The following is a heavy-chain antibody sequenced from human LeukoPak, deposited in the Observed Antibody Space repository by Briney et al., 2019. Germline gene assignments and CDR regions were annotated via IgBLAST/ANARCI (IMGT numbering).Heavy chain of an antibody. CDR2: IYHSGST. D-gene: IGHD3-10*01. CDR1: GYSISSGYY. Sequence: SETLSLTCTVSGYSISSGYYWGWVRQPPGKGLEWIGSIYHSGSTYYNPSLKSRVTISVDTSKNQFSLKLSSVTAADTAVYYCARVRGSGSYYMAFDYWGQGTLVTVSS. V-gene: IGHV4-38-2*02. J-gene: IGHJ4*02. CDR3: ARVRGSGSYYMAFDY.